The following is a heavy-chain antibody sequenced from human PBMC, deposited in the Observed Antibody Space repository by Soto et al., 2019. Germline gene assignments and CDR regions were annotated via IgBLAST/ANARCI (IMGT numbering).Heavy chain of an antibody. J-gene: IGHJ5*02. D-gene: IGHD5-18*01. V-gene: IGHV3-48*03. CDR1: GFIFSNYE. Sequence: DVQLVESGGGLVQPGGSLRLSCTASGFIFSNYEMNWVRQAPGKGLEWVAYISVSGRTIYYADSVKGEFTISRDNVKKSLFLQMDSLRAEDTAVYHCARDGSRDTPLVGLYKWFDPWGQGTQVTVSS. CDR2: ISVSGRTI. CDR3: ARDGSRDTPLVGLYKWFDP.